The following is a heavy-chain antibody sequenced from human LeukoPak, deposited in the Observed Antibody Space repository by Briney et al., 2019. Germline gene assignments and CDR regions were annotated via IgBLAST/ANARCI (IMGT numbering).Heavy chain of an antibody. CDR1: GFTFSSYD. CDR2: IGTAGDT. CDR3: ARGRRQWLVKPSPDMDV. Sequence: PGGSLGLSCAASGFTFSSYDMHWVRQATGKGLEWVSAIGTAGDTHYPGSVKGRFTISRENAKNSLYLQMNSLRAGDTAVYYCARGRRQWLVKPSPDMDVWGQGTTVTVSS. D-gene: IGHD6-19*01. J-gene: IGHJ6*02. V-gene: IGHV3-13*01.